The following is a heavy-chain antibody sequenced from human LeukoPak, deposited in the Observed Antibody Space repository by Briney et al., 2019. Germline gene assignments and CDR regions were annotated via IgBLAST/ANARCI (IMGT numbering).Heavy chain of an antibody. CDR2: ISSSSSTI. D-gene: IGHD2-15*01. V-gene: IGHV3-48*04. Sequence: GGSLRLSCAASGFTFSSYSMNWVRQAPGKGLGWVSYISSSSSTIYYADSVKGRFTISRDNAKNSLYLQMNSLRAEDTAVYYCARNIGYCSGGSCYYSPYYYYYYMDVWGKGTTVTVSS. J-gene: IGHJ6*03. CDR1: GFTFSSYS. CDR3: ARNIGYCSGGSCYYSPYYYYYYMDV.